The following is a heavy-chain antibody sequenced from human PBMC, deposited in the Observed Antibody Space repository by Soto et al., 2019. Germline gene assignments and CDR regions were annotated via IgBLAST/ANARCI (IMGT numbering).Heavy chain of an antibody. CDR3: ARGGGRDGYNERYLDL. V-gene: IGHV4-30-2*01. CDR2: IYDSGSS. J-gene: IGHJ2*01. CDR1: GGSISSGGYS. D-gene: IGHD5-12*01. Sequence: QLQLQESGSGLVKPSQTVSLTCAVSGGSISSGGYSWSWIRQPPGKGPEWIGYIYDSGSSYYNPSLKSRVTISIDRSKNQFSPKVNSVTAADTAVYYCARGGGRDGYNERYLDLWGRGTLVTVSS.